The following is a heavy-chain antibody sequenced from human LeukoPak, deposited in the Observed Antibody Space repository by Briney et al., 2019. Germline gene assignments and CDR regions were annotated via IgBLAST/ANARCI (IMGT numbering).Heavy chain of an antibody. CDR1: VLIVSRNY. Sequence: PGGSLRLSCAASVLIVSRNYMSWVRQAPGKGLEGVSVIYCGGSKYYADSVKGGFTMSRDNSKNTLYLQMNSLRAEDTAVYYCARSGRAAADYWGQGTLVTVSS. V-gene: IGHV3-53*01. CDR2: IYCGGSK. CDR3: ARSGRAAADY. D-gene: IGHD6-13*01. J-gene: IGHJ4*02.